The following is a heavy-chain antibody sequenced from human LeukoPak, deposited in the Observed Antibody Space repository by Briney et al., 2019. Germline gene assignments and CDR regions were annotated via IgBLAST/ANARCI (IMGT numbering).Heavy chain of an antibody. J-gene: IGHJ4*02. D-gene: IGHD6-19*01. Sequence: PGRSLRLSCAASGFTFSSYAMHWVRQAPGKGLEWVAVISYDGSNKYYADSVKGRFTISRDNSKNTLYLQMNSPRAEDTAVYYCAREGSISVASTFDYWGQGTLVTVSS. CDR2: ISYDGSNK. V-gene: IGHV3-30*04. CDR3: AREGSISVASTFDY. CDR1: GFTFSSYA.